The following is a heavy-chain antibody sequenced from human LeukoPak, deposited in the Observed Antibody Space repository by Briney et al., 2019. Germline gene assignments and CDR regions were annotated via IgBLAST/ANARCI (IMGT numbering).Heavy chain of an antibody. D-gene: IGHD3-10*01. J-gene: IGHJ3*02. CDR1: GGSISSSSYY. CDR2: IYYRGST. V-gene: IGHV4-39*01. Sequence: SETLSLTCTVSGGSISSSSYYWGWIRQPPGKGLEWIGSIYYRGSTYYNPSLKSRVTISVDTSKNQFSLKVSSVIAADTAVYYCARRELLSTPDAFDIWGQGTMVTVPS. CDR3: ARRELLSTPDAFDI.